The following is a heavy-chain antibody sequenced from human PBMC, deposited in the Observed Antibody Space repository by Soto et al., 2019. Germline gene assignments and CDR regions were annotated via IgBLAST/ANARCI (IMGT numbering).Heavy chain of an antibody. CDR2: ISYDGSNK. V-gene: IGHV3-30*04. Sequence: QVQLVESGGGVVQPGRSLRLSCAASGFTFSSYAMHWVRQAPGKGLEWVAVISYDGSNKYYADSVKGRFTISRDNSKNTLYLQMNSLRAEDTAVYYCAKDLGHCSSTSCPSTYYYYYGMDVWGQGTTVTVSS. D-gene: IGHD2-2*01. CDR3: AKDLGHCSSTSCPSTYYYYYGMDV. J-gene: IGHJ6*02. CDR1: GFTFSSYA.